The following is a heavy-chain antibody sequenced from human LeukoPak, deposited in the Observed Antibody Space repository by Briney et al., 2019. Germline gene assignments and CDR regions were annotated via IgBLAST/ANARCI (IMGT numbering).Heavy chain of an antibody. D-gene: IGHD5-12*01. CDR2: IYSGGTT. CDR1: GFTFSNAW. V-gene: IGHV3-66*01. J-gene: IGHJ6*02. Sequence: GGSLRPSCAASGFTFSNAWMSWVRQAPGKGLEWVSVIYSGGTTYYADSVKGRFTISKDNSKNTLYLQMNSLRAEDTAVYYCARDLYVDIVAPSGMDVWGQGTTVTVSS. CDR3: ARDLYVDIVAPSGMDV.